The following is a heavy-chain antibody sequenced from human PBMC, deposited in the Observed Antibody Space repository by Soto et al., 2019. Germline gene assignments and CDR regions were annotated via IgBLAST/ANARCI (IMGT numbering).Heavy chain of an antibody. CDR2: IIPIFGTA. Sequence: QVQLVQSGAEVKKHGSSVKVSCKASRGTFSSYAISWVRQAPGPGLEWKGGIIPIFGTANYAQKFQGRVTITADESTSTAYMELISLRSEDTAVYYCARVFSSYCSGGSCYFDPWGQGTRVTVSS. CDR1: RGTFSSYA. D-gene: IGHD2-15*01. J-gene: IGHJ5*02. CDR3: ARVFSSYCSGGSCYFDP. V-gene: IGHV1-69*01.